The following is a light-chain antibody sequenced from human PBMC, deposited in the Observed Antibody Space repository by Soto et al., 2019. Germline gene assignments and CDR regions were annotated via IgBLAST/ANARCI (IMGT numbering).Light chain of an antibody. J-gene: IGLJ1*01. CDR3: AAWDNSLSASYV. CDR1: SSDVGGYNY. CDR2: EVS. Sequence: QSVLTQPASVSGSPGQSITISCTGTSSDVGGYNYVSWYQQHPGKAPKLMIYEVSNRPSGVSNRFSGSKSGNSASLAISGLRSEDEADYYCAAWDNSLSASYVFGSGTKVTVL. V-gene: IGLV2-14*01.